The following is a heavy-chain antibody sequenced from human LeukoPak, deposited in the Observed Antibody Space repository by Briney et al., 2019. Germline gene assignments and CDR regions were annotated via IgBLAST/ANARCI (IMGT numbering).Heavy chain of an antibody. CDR2: ISGSGGST. CDR3: AEGRNTMVRGVIKGFDY. Sequence: GGSLRLSCAASGFTFSSYAMSWVRQAPGKGLEWVSAISGSGGSTYYADSVKGRFTISRDNSKNTLYLQMNSLRAEDTAVYYCAEGRNTMVRGVIKGFDYWGQGTLVTVSS. J-gene: IGHJ4*02. CDR1: GFTFSSYA. D-gene: IGHD3-10*01. V-gene: IGHV3-23*01.